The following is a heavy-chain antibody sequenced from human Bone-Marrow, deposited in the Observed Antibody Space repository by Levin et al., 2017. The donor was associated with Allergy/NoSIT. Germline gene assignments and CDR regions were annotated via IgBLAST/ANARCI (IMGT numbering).Heavy chain of an antibody. D-gene: IGHD6-19*01. CDR1: GGSLTSHY. CDR2: IYSSGTT. J-gene: IGHJ4*02. Sequence: SQTLSLTCTVSGGSLTSHYWNWIRQVPGKGLEWIGYIYSSGTTNYNPSLESRVSMSVDTSKNQISLWLNSVTAADTAVYFCARGGRLENVILSHHLDCWGQGTPVSVSS. CDR3: ARGGRLENVILSHHLDC. V-gene: IGHV4-59*11.